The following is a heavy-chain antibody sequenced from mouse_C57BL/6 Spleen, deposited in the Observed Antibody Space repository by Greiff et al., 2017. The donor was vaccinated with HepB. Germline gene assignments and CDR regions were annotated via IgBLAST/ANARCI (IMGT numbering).Heavy chain of an antibody. D-gene: IGHD1-1*01. CDR3: ARNHDYYGSSSYYFDC. J-gene: IGHJ2*01. Sequence: EVKLMESGGGLVKPGGSLKLSCAASGFTFSDYGMHWVRQAPEKGLEWVAYISSGSSTIYYADTVKGRFTISRDNAKNTLFLQMTSLRSEDTAMYYCARNHDYYGSSSYYFDCWGQGTTLTVSS. V-gene: IGHV5-17*01. CDR1: GFTFSDYG. CDR2: ISSGSSTI.